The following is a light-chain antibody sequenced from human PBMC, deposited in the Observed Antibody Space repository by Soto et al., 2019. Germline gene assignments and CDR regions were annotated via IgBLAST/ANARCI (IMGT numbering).Light chain of an antibody. Sequence: HSVLTQPGSVCGSPGQSFTISCTGTSSDVGGYNYVSWYQQHPGKAPKLMIYDVSKRPSGVPDRFSGSKSGNTASLTISGLQAEDEADYYCCSYAGSYTLYVFGTGTKVTV. V-gene: IGLV2-11*01. CDR2: DVS. CDR3: CSYAGSYTLYV. J-gene: IGLJ1*01. CDR1: SSDVGGYNY.